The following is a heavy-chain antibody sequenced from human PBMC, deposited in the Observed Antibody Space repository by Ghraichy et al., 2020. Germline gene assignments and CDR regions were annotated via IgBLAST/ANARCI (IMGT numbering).Heavy chain of an antibody. CDR3: AKGASDAYGVDV. J-gene: IGHJ6*02. Sequence: GGSLRLSCEASGFTFSSYYMSWVRQAPGKGLEWVSVIGGGGGTSYYADSVKGRFTISRDNSENTLYLQMNSLRTEDTAVYYCAKGASDAYGVDVWGQGTTVTVSS. V-gene: IGHV3-23*01. CDR1: GFTFSSYY. CDR2: IGGGGGTS.